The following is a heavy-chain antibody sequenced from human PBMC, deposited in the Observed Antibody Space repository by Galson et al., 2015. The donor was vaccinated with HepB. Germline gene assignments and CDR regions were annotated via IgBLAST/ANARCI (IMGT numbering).Heavy chain of an antibody. J-gene: IGHJ4*02. CDR2: TYYRSKWYN. CDR3: ARGYTGKIK. Sequence: CAISGDSVSSSSATWNWIRQSPSGGLEWLGRTYYRSKWYNDYAASVKSRITINPDTTKNQISLQLNSVTPDDTAEYFCARGYTGKIKWGQGTLVTVSS. CDR1: GDSVSSSSAT. V-gene: IGHV6-1*01. D-gene: IGHD2-8*02.